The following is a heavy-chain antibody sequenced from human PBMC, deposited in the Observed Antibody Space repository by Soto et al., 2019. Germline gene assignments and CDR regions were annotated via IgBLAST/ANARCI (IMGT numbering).Heavy chain of an antibody. CDR2: IYFSGYT. CDR1: GGYISSYY. CDR3: ARGSKAAVGDAFDV. D-gene: IGHD6-13*01. Sequence: QVQLRESGPGLVKPSETLSLTCNVSGGYISSYYWGWIRPSPGKGLEFIGYIYFSGYTNYSPSLGGRSTISVDTSKNQFSLNLRSVTAADTAMYYCARGSKAAVGDAFDVWGQGTMVTVFS. V-gene: IGHV4-59*12. J-gene: IGHJ3*01.